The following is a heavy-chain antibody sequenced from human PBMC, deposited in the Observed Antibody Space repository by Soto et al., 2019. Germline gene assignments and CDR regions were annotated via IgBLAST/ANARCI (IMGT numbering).Heavy chain of an antibody. D-gene: IGHD1-26*01. J-gene: IGHJ6*02. CDR1: GYTFTIYG. Sequence: ASVKVSCKASGYTFTIYGISWVRQAPGQGLEWMGWISAYNGNTNYAQKLQGRVTMTTDTSTSTAYMELRSLRSDDTAVYYCARDEGGGXAPNYYGMDVWGQGTTVTVSS. CDR3: ARDEGGGXAPNYYGMDV. V-gene: IGHV1-18*01. CDR2: ISAYNGNT.